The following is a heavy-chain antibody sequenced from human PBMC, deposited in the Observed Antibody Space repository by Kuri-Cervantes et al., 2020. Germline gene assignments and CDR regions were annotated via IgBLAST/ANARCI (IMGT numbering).Heavy chain of an antibody. CDR2: ISYDANNK. CDR1: GFTFSRYA. Sequence: GGSLRLSCAASGFTFSRYAMHWVRQAPGKGLEWVALISYDANNKYYVDSVKGRFTISRDNSKNTLYLQMNSLRAEDTAVYYCASDREYSGYENYGTIDYWGQGTLVTVSS. V-gene: IGHV3-30-3*01. D-gene: IGHD5-12*01. J-gene: IGHJ4*02. CDR3: ASDREYSGYENYGTIDY.